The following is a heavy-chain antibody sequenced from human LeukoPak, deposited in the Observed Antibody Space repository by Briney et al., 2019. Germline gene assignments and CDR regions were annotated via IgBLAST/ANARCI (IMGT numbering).Heavy chain of an antibody. J-gene: IGHJ5*02. V-gene: IGHV4-59*01. CDR3: ARVPSSELELVFDP. D-gene: IGHD1-7*01. Sequence: PSETLSLTCTVSGGSISSYYWSWIRQPPGKGLEWIGYIYYSGSTNYNPSLKSRVTISVDTSKNQFSLKLSSVTAADTAVYYCARVPSSELELVFDPWGQGTLVTVSS. CDR2: IYYSGST. CDR1: GGSISSYY.